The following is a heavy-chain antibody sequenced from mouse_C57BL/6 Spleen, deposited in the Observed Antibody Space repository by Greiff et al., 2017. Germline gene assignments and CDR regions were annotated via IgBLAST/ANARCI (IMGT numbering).Heavy chain of an antibody. J-gene: IGHJ3*01. CDR2: IGPNSGGT. CDR1: GYTFTSYW. CDR3: ARSGGDCGTPFAY. D-gene: IGHD1-1*01. V-gene: IGHV1-72*01. Sequence: QVQLQQSGAELVKPGASVKLSCKASGYTFTSYWMHWVKQRPGRGLEWIGRIGPNSGGTKYNEKFTSKAPWTVDKPSSAAYMQHSSLTSEGSAVYYCARSGGDCGTPFAYWGQGTLVTVSA.